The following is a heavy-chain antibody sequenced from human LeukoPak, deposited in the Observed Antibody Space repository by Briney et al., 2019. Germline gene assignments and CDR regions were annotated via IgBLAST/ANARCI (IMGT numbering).Heavy chain of an antibody. V-gene: IGHV4-59*01. J-gene: IGHJ4*02. CDR2: IYYSGST. Sequence: SETLSLTCTVSGGSITSYYWSWIRQPPGKGLEWIGYIYYSGSTNYNPSLTSRVTISVDTSKNQFSLKLSSVTAADTAVYYCARVTPTYFDYWGQGTLVTVSS. D-gene: IGHD4-23*01. CDR3: ARVTPTYFDY. CDR1: GGSITSYY.